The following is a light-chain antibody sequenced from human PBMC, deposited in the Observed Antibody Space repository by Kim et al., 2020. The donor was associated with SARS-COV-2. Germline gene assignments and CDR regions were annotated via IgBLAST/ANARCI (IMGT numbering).Light chain of an antibody. CDR3: QVWDSVSVV. CDR2: RDS. Sequence: SVAQEQTARITGGGDNIEKKNVHCYQKRPGQAPILVMYRDSKRPSGIPERLSGSNSGNTATLTISGGQARDEADYYCQVWDSVSVVFGGGTQRTV. CDR1: NIEKKN. V-gene: IGLV3-9*01. J-gene: IGLJ2*01.